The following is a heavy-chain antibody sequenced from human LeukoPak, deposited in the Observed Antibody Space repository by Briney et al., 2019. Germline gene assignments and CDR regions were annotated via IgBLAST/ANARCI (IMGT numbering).Heavy chain of an antibody. CDR1: GFTFSSYW. CDR3: AKDRRHYYGSGSYSN. CDR2: ISGSGGST. J-gene: IGHJ4*02. Sequence: GGSLRLSCAASGFTFSSYWMSWVRQAPGKGLEWVSAISGSGGSTYYADSVKGRFTISRDNSKNTLYLQMNSLRAEDTAVYYCAKDRRHYYGSGSYSNWGQGTLVTVSS. D-gene: IGHD3-10*01. V-gene: IGHV3-23*01.